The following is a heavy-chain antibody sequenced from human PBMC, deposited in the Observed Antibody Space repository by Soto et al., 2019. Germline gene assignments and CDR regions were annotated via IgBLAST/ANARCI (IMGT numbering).Heavy chain of an antibody. Sequence: PGGSLRLSCAASGFTFNAYAMNWVRQAPGKGLEWVSGISASGGSKYYADSVKGRFTISRDDSKNSLYLQMNSLRAEDTAVYYCAKPDYDFWGGRFYFNYWGQGTLVTVSS. CDR3: AKPDYDFWGGRFYFNY. CDR2: ISASGGSK. D-gene: IGHD3-3*01. J-gene: IGHJ4*02. V-gene: IGHV3-23*01. CDR1: GFTFNAYA.